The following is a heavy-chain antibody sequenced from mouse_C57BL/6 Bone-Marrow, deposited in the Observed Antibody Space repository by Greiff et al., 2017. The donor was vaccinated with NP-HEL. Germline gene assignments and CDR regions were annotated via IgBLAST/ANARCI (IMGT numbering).Heavy chain of an antibody. CDR3: ARAQIYYYGSSYAMDY. V-gene: IGHV1-80*01. CDR1: GYAFSSYW. D-gene: IGHD1-1*01. Sequence: QVQLQQSGAELVKPGASVKISCKASGYAFSSYWMNWVKQRPGKGLEWIGQIYPGDGDTNYNGKFKGKATLTADKSSSTAYMQLSSLTSEDSAVYFCARAQIYYYGSSYAMDYWGQGTSVTVSS. CDR2: IYPGDGDT. J-gene: IGHJ4*01.